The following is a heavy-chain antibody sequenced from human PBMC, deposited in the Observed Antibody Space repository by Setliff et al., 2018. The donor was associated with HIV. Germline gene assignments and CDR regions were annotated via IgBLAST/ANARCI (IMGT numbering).Heavy chain of an antibody. CDR2: IYHSGST. Sequence: PSETLSLTCAVSAYSISSGYYWGWIRQPPGKGLELIGGIYHSGSTYYNPSLKSRVTISVDTSKNPFSLKLTSVTAADTAIYYCARHVGTGMALYYFDYWGQGTLVTVSS. CDR1: AYSISSGYY. D-gene: IGHD5-18*01. V-gene: IGHV4-38-2*01. CDR3: ARHVGTGMALYYFDY. J-gene: IGHJ4*02.